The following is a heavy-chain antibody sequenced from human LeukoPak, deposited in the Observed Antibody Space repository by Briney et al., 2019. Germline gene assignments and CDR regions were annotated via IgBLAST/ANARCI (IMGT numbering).Heavy chain of an antibody. CDR2: VNSDGGGT. CDR1: GFTFRSYW. CDR3: ARSSGRSPFDM. D-gene: IGHD6-19*01. Sequence: GGSLRLSCAASGFTFRSYWMHWVRQGPGKGLAWVSRVNSDGGGTNYADSVRGRFTISRDNAKNTLYLQMNSLRADDTAVYYCARSSGRSPFDMWGQGTMVTVSS. V-gene: IGHV3-74*01. J-gene: IGHJ3*02.